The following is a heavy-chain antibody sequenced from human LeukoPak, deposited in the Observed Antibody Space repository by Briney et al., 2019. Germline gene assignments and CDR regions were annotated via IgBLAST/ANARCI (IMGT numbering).Heavy chain of an antibody. V-gene: IGHV1-18*01. Sequence: ASVKVSCKASGYTFTSYGISWVRQAPGQGLEWMGWISAYNGNTNYAQKLQGRVTMTTDTSTSTAYMELRSLRSDDTAVYYCARDLDSSSWVDYYYYMDVWGKGTTVTVSS. CDR3: ARDLDSSSWVDYYYYMDV. D-gene: IGHD6-13*01. CDR1: GYTFTSYG. J-gene: IGHJ6*03. CDR2: ISAYNGNT.